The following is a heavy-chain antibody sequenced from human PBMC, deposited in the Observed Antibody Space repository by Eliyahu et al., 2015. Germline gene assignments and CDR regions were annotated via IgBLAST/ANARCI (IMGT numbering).Heavy chain of an antibody. J-gene: IGHJ4*02. V-gene: IGHV3-43*02. CDR2: ISGDGGST. Sequence: EVQLVESGGGVVQPGGSLRLSFAASGFXXDXYVMHWVRQAPGKGLEWVSLISGDGGSTYYADSVKGRFTTSRDNSKNSLYLQMNSLRTEDTALYYCAKDYYDSSGYCLPDYWDQGTLVTVSS. CDR3: AKDYYDSSGYCLPDY. D-gene: IGHD3-22*01. CDR1: GFXXDXYV.